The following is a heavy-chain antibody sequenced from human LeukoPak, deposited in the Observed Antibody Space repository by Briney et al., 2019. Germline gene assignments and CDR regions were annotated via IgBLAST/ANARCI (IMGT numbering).Heavy chain of an antibody. Sequence: GASAKVSCKASGYTFTGYYMHWVRQAPGQGLEWMGRINPNSGGTNYSQKFQGRVTMTRDTSISTAYMELSRLRSDDTAVYYCARDKQLVRRPGPIDYWGQGTLVTVSS. V-gene: IGHV1-2*06. J-gene: IGHJ4*02. CDR1: GYTFTGYY. CDR3: ARDKQLVRRPGPIDY. D-gene: IGHD6-6*01. CDR2: INPNSGGT.